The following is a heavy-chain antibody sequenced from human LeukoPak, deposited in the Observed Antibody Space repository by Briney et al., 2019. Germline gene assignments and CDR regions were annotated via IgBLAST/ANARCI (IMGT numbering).Heavy chain of an antibody. CDR3: ARGGGIALAGTRFDF. J-gene: IGHJ4*02. CDR1: GYTFTDYY. D-gene: IGHD6-13*01. CDR2: INPNGGGT. Sequence: ASVVVSYKASGYTFTDYYMHWVRQAPGQELEWMGWINPNGGGTTYAQKFQARVTMARDTSITTVHMELSSLRSDDTAVYYCARGGGIALAGTRFDFWGRGTLVTVSS. V-gene: IGHV1-2*02.